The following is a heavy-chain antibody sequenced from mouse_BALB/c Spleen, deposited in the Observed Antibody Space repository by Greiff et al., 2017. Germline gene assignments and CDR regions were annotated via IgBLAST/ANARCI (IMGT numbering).Heavy chain of an antibody. Sequence: QVQLQQPGAELVKPGAPVKLSCKASGYTFTSYWMNWVKQRPGRGLEWIGRIDPSDSETHYNQKFKDKATLTVDKSSSTAYIQLSSLTSEDSAVYYCARSGLWYQFAYWGQGTLVTVSA. CDR3: ARSGLWYQFAY. CDR2: IDPSDSET. V-gene: IGHV1-69*02. J-gene: IGHJ3*01. CDR1: GYTFTSYW. D-gene: IGHD2-1*01.